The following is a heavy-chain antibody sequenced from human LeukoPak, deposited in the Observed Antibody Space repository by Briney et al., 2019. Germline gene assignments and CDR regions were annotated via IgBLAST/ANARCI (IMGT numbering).Heavy chain of an antibody. Sequence: GGSLRLSCAASGFTFSSYGMHWVRQAPGKGLEWVAFIRYDGSNKYYADSVKGRFTISRDNSKNTLYLQMNSLRAEDTAVYYCAKRGVRELDFDYWGQGNLVTVSS. J-gene: IGHJ4*02. D-gene: IGHD3-10*01. CDR2: IRYDGSNK. CDR3: AKRGVRELDFDY. CDR1: GFTFSSYG. V-gene: IGHV3-30*02.